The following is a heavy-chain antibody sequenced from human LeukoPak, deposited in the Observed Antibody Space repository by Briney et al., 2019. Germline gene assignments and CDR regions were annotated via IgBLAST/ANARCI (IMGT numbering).Heavy chain of an antibody. J-gene: IGHJ4*02. CDR2: ISAYNGNT. Sequence: ASVKVSFKASGYTFTSCGISWVRQATGQGLEWMGWISAYNGNTNYAQKLQGRVTMTTDTSTSTAYMELRSLRSDDTAVYYCARGKEVAGTSTFDYWGQGTLVTVSS. V-gene: IGHV1-18*01. CDR3: ARGKEVAGTSTFDY. D-gene: IGHD6-19*01. CDR1: GYTFTSCG.